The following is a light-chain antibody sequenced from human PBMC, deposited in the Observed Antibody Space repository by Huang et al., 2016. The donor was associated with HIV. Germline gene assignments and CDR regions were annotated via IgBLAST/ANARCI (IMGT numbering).Light chain of an antibody. CDR2: GVS. J-gene: IGKJ3*01. CDR1: QSISSK. CDR3: QQYNNWPFT. V-gene: IGKV3-15*01. Sequence: ERVMTQSPVTLSVSPGERATFSCRASQSISSKLAWYQQKPGQAPRLLIYGVSTRATGIPARFSGSGSGTEFTLTISSLQSEDFAVYYCQQYNNWPFTFGPGTRVDIK.